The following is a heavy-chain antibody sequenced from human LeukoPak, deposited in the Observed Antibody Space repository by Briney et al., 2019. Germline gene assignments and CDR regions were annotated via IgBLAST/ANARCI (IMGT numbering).Heavy chain of an antibody. CDR3: ARVKRKSISGTLDFYYYMDV. D-gene: IGHD1-20*01. Sequence: SETLSLTCTVSGGSISSDYWTWIRQPAGKGLEWIERIYTSGRTYFNPSLTSRVTMSVDTSNNQFSLRLNSVTAADTAVYYCARVKRKSISGTLDFYYYMDVWGTGTTVTVSS. V-gene: IGHV4-4*07. CDR2: IYTSGRT. CDR1: GGSISSDY. J-gene: IGHJ6*03.